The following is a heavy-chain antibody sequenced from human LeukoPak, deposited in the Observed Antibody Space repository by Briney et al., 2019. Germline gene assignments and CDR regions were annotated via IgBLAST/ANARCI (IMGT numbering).Heavy chain of an antibody. V-gene: IGHV3-23*01. D-gene: IGHD2-2*01. CDR2: ISGSGGST. CDR1: GFTFSSYA. J-gene: IGHJ4*02. CDR3: AKMKNPSPVVPANSFDY. Sequence: PGGSLRLSCAASGFTFSSYAMSWVRQAPGKGLEWVSAISGSGGSTYYADSVKGRFTISRDNSKNTLYLQMNSLRAEDTAVYYCAKMKNPSPVVPANSFDYWGQGTLVTVSS.